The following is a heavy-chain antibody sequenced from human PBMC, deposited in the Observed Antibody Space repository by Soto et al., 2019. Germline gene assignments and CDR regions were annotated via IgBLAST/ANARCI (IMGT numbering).Heavy chain of an antibody. CDR3: ASGIAVAGIVY. D-gene: IGHD6-19*01. CDR2: IKQDGSEK. J-gene: IGHJ4*02. Sequence: EVQLVESGGGLVQPGGSLRLSCAASGFTFISYWMSWFRQAPGKGLEWVANIKQDGSEKYYVDSVKGRFTISRDNAKNSLYLQMNSLRAEDTAVYYCASGIAVAGIVYWGQGTLVTVSS. V-gene: IGHV3-7*01. CDR1: GFTFISYW.